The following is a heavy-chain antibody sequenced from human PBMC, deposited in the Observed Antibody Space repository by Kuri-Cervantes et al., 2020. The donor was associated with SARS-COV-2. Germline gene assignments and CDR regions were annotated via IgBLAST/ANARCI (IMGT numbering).Heavy chain of an antibody. Sequence: GESLKISCAASGFTFSSYSMNWVRQAPGKGLEWVSSISSSSYIYYADSVKGRFTISRDNAKNSLYLQMNSLRAEDTAVYYCAKDNSSSWYAVGPTFDYWGQGTLVTVSS. V-gene: IGHV3-21*04. CDR3: AKDNSSSWYAVGPTFDY. CDR2: ISSSSYI. CDR1: GFTFSSYS. D-gene: IGHD6-13*01. J-gene: IGHJ4*02.